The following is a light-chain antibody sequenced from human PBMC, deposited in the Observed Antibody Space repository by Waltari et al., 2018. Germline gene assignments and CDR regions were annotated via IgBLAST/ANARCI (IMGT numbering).Light chain of an antibody. CDR2: EVS. Sequence: QSALTQPPSVSGSPGQSVTISCTGTSSDIGSYNRVSWYQQPPGTAPKRMIYEVSNRPSGVPDRFSGSKSGNTASLTISGLQAEDEAYYYCSSYTSSSTYVFGIGTEVTVL. CDR3: SSYTSSSTYV. V-gene: IGLV2-18*02. J-gene: IGLJ1*01. CDR1: SSDIGSYNR.